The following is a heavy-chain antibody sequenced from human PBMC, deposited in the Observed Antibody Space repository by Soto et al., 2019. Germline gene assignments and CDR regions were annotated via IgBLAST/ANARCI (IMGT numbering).Heavy chain of an antibody. CDR3: AKGRGGSGSLTPRVDF. CDR1: GFTFNNYA. D-gene: IGHD3-10*01. Sequence: EVQLLESGGGLVQPGGSLRLSCAASGFTFNNYAMTWVRQAPGKGLEWVSAISGDGDTTSYADSVKGRFTVSRDGSKNTLELQMSSLRAEDTALYYCAKGRGGSGSLTPRVDFWGQGTLVTVSS. J-gene: IGHJ4*02. CDR2: ISGDGDTT. V-gene: IGHV3-23*01.